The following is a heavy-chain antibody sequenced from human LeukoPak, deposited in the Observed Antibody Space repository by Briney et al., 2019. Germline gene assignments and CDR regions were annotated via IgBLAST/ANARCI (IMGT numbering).Heavy chain of an antibody. CDR1: GFTFSNAW. CDR3: TTDGGIAAAGTVLQH. CDR2: IKSRTDGGTT. D-gene: IGHD6-13*01. V-gene: IGHV3-15*01. J-gene: IGHJ1*01. Sequence: GGSLRLPCAASGFTFSNAWMSWVRQAPGKGLEWVGRIKSRTDGGTTDYAAPVKGRFTISRDDSKNTLYLQMNSLKTEDTAVYYCTTDGGIAAAGTVLQHWGQGTPVTVSS.